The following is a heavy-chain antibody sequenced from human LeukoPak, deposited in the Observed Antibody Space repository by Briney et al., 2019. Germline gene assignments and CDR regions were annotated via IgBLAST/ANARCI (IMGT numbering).Heavy chain of an antibody. V-gene: IGHV3-23*01. CDR2: ISGSGGST. CDR1: GFTFSSYG. D-gene: IGHD3-22*01. J-gene: IGHJ4*02. CDR3: AKRGSSGYNIDY. Sequence: AGGSLRLSCAASGFTFSSYGMHWVRQAPGKGLEWVSVISGSGGSTYYADSVKGRFTISRDNSKNTLYLQMNSLRAEDTAVYYCAKRGSSGYNIDYWGQGTLVTVSS.